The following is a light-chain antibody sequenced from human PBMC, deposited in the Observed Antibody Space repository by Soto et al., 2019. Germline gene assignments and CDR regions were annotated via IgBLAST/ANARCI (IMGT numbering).Light chain of an antibody. CDR2: DAS. Sequence: DIQMTQSPSTLSASVGDRVTISCRASQRVSRWVAWYQQKPGKAPKVLIYDASVLESGVPSRFSGDGDGTEFTLTITSLQPDALATYYCQQYNNYASWTFGQGTKVDIK. CDR1: QRVSRW. CDR3: QQYNNYASWT. J-gene: IGKJ1*01. V-gene: IGKV1-5*01.